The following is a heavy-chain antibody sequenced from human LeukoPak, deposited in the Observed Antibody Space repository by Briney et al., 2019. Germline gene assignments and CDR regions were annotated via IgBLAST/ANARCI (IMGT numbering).Heavy chain of an antibody. CDR1: GFTFSSYS. Sequence: GGSLRLSCAASGFTFSSYSMNWVRQAPGKGRERVSSISSSSSYIYYADSVKGRFTISRDNAKNSLYLQMNSLRAEDTAVYYCARAPYSRYYYMDVWGKGTTVTVSS. J-gene: IGHJ6*03. D-gene: IGHD4-11*01. V-gene: IGHV3-21*01. CDR3: ARAPYSRYYYMDV. CDR2: ISSSSSYI.